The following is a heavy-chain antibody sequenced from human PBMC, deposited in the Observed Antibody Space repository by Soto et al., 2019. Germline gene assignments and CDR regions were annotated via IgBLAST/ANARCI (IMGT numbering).Heavy chain of an antibody. CDR2: INAGNGNT. CDR1: GYTFTSYA. V-gene: IGHV1-3*01. J-gene: IGHJ4*02. D-gene: IGHD6-13*01. CDR3: ARVPGIAAAGIFDY. Sequence: GASVKVSCKASGYTFTSYAMHWVRQAPGQRLEWMGWINAGNGNTKYSQKFQGRVTITRDTSASTAYMELSSLRSEDTAVYYCARVPGIAAAGIFDYWGQGTLVTVSS.